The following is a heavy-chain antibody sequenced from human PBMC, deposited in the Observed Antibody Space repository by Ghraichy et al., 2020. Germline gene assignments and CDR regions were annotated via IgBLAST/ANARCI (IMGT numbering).Heavy chain of an antibody. D-gene: IGHD2-2*01. CDR1: GFTFSSYG. J-gene: IGHJ3*02. Sequence: GGSLRLSCAASGFTFSSYGMHWVRQAPGKGLEWVAVISYDGSNKYYADSVKGRFTISRDNSKNTLYLQMNSLRAEDTAVYYCAKDMRARYCSSTSCYDAFDIWGQGTMVTVSS. CDR2: ISYDGSNK. V-gene: IGHV3-30*18. CDR3: AKDMRARYCSSTSCYDAFDI.